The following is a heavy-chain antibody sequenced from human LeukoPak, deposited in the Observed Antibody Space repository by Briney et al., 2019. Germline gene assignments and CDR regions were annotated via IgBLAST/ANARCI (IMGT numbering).Heavy chain of an antibody. CDR3: AKSGVALRFLEWARGLVWFDP. J-gene: IGHJ5*02. V-gene: IGHV4-39*01. CDR2: IYYSGST. D-gene: IGHD3-3*01. Sequence: SETLSLTCTVSGGSISSSSYYWGWIRQPPGKGLEWIGSIYYSGSTYYNPSLKSRVTISVDTSKNQFSLKLSSVTSADTAVYYCAKSGVALRFLEWARGLVWFDPWGQGTLVTVSS. CDR1: GGSISSSSYY.